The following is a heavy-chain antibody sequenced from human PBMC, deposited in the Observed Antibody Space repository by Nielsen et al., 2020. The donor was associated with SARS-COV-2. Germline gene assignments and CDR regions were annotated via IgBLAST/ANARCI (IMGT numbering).Heavy chain of an antibody. D-gene: IGHD2-2*01. J-gene: IGHJ6*02. CDR2: ISYSGTT. Sequence: SETLSLTCRISGGSISSGGYYWTWIRQYPGKGLEWIGYISYSGTTYYSPSLKSRLNMSLDTSKNQFSLKLTSVTAADTAVYYCARDIVVDNSYYYGMDVWGQGTTVTVSS. CDR3: ARDIVVDNSYYYGMDV. V-gene: IGHV4-31*03. CDR1: GGSISSGGYY.